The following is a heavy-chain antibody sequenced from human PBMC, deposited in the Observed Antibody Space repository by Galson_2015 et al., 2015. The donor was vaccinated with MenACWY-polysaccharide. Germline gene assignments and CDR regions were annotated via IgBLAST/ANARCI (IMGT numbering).Heavy chain of an antibody. CDR2: INTSGSA. Sequence: TLSLTCFVSGGSISSGVHYWSWIRQPAGKGLEWIGRINTSGSATYSPSLKSRVTISVDTSKNQFSLNVRSMTAADTAVYFCVRETGSGAYYNDYHRMDVWGRGTTVIVSS. J-gene: IGHJ6*02. V-gene: IGHV4-61*02. D-gene: IGHD3-10*01. CDR1: GGSISSGVHY. CDR3: VRETGSGAYYNDYHRMDV.